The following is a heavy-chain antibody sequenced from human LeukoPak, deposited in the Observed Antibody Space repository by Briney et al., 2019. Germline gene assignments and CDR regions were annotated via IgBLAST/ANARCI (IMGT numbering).Heavy chain of an antibody. Sequence: LGGSLTLPCAPSGFIDSRNYMNCLRQAPGKGLEWVSVIYSGGSPNQADPVKGRFTISRDNSKNTLYLQMNSLRAVDTAVYYCIYGYTLDFWGQGTVVTVSS. CDR3: IYGYTLDF. J-gene: IGHJ4*02. CDR1: GFIDSRNY. CDR2: IYSGGSP. D-gene: IGHD5-18*01. V-gene: IGHV3-53*01.